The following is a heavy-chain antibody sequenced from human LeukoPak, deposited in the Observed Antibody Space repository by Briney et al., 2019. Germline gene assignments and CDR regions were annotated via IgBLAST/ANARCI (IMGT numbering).Heavy chain of an antibody. D-gene: IGHD6-19*01. V-gene: IGHV4-34*01. CDR2: INHSGST. CDR1: GGSFSGYY. Sequence: SETLSLTCAVYGGSFSGYYWSWIRQPPGKGLEWIGEINHSGSTNYNPSLKSRVTISVDTSKNQFSLKLSSVTAADTAVYYCARLGYSSWDYGMDVWGQGTTVTVSS. J-gene: IGHJ6*02. CDR3: ARLGYSSWDYGMDV.